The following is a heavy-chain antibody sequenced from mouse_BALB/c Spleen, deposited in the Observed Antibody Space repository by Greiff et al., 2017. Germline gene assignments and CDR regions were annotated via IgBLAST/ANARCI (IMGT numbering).Heavy chain of an antibody. J-gene: IGHJ4*01. D-gene: IGHD3-3*01. CDR3: ARDRGPYAMDY. Sequence: EVNVVESGGGLVKPGGSLKLSCAASGFTFSDYYMYWVRQTPEKRLEWVATISDGGSYTYYPDSVKGRFTISRDNAKNNLYLQMSSLKSEDTAMYYCARDRGPYAMDYWGQGTSVTVSS. V-gene: IGHV5-4*02. CDR1: GFTFSDYY. CDR2: ISDGGSYT.